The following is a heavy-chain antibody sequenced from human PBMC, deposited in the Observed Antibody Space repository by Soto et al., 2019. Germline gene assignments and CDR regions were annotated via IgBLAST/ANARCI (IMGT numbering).Heavy chain of an antibody. D-gene: IGHD6-19*01. Sequence: SETLSLTCTVSGGSISSYYWSWIRQPAGKGLEWIGRIYTSGSTNYTPSLKSRVTMSVDTSKNQFSLKLSSVTAADTAVYYCARDLIMGVAGKVFDYWGQGTLVTVSS. CDR1: GGSISSYY. CDR2: IYTSGST. V-gene: IGHV4-4*07. J-gene: IGHJ4*02. CDR3: ARDLIMGVAGKVFDY.